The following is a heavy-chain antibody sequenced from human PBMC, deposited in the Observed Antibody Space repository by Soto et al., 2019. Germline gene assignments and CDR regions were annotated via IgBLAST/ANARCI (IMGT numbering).Heavy chain of an antibody. CDR2: IIPIFGTP. Sequence: QVKLMQSAAEVRKPGSSVTVSCKASGGTFSSNPISWVRQAPGQGLEWMGGIIPIFGTPHYARNFLDRVIITADGSKHTAFTELTSLTSDDTAVYYCARDLSAMKFRESFKYYRMDVWGQGTTVTVS. CDR1: GGTFSSNP. J-gene: IGHJ6*02. CDR3: ARDLSAMKFRESFKYYRMDV. V-gene: IGHV1-69*01. D-gene: IGHD3-16*01.